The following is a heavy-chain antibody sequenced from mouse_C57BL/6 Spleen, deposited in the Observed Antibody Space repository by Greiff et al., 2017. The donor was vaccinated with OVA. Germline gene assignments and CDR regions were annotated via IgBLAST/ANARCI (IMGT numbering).Heavy chain of an antibody. V-gene: IGHV1-54*01. Sequence: QVQLKQSGAELVRPGTSVKVSCKASGYAFTNYLIAWVKQRPGQGLEWIGVINPGSGGTNYNEKFKGKATLTADKSSSTAYMQLSSLTSEDSAVYFCARGGITTVVAGFDYWGQGTTLTVSS. CDR2: INPGSGGT. D-gene: IGHD1-1*01. J-gene: IGHJ2*01. CDR3: ARGGITTVVAGFDY. CDR1: GYAFTNYL.